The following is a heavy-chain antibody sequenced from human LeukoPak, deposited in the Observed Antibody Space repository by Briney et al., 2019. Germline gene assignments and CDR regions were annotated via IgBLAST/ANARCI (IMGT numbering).Heavy chain of an antibody. CDR2: ISSSSSYT. D-gene: IGHD3-16*02. CDR1: GFTFSDYY. Sequence: KPGGSLILSCAASGFTFSDYYMSWIRQAPGKGLEWVSYISSSSSYTNYADSVKGRFTISRDNAKNSLYLQMNSLRAEDTAVYYCTKDLHDYLGGSYRGYFDSWGQGILVTVSS. J-gene: IGHJ4*02. CDR3: TKDLHDYLGGSYRGYFDS. V-gene: IGHV3-11*03.